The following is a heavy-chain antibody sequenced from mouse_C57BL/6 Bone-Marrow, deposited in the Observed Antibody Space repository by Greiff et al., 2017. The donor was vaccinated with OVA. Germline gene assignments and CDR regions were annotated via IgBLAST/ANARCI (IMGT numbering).Heavy chain of an antibody. Sequence: VQLQQSGAELVRPGASVKLSCTASGFTIKDDYMHWVKQRPEQGLEWIGWIDPENGDTEYASKFQGKATITADTSSNTAYLQLSSLTSEDTAVYYCTVRYSYWYFDVWGTGTTVTVSS. CDR1: GFTIKDDY. D-gene: IGHD1-1*01. J-gene: IGHJ1*03. CDR2: IDPENGDT. V-gene: IGHV14-4*01. CDR3: TVRYSYWYFDV.